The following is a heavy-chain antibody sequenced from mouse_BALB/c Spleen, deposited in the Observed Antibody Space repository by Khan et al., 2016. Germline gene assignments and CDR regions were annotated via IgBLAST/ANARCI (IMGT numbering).Heavy chain of an antibody. CDR3: ARGTPFAS. V-gene: IGHV1-80*01. D-gene: IGHD2-14*01. CDR1: GYAFSGYW. Sequence: QVQLQQSGAELVRPGSSVKISCKASGYAFSGYWMNWVKQRPGQGLEWIGQIYPGDGDTNYNGKFKGKATLTAYKSSSTAYMQLSSLTAEDSAVYFCARGTPFASWGQGTLVTVSA. J-gene: IGHJ3*01. CDR2: IYPGDGDT.